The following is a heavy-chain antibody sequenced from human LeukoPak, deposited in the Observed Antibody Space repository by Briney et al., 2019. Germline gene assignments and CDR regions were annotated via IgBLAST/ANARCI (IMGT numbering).Heavy chain of an antibody. Sequence: SETLSLTCTVSGGSISSYYRSWIRQPAGKGLEWIGRIYTSGSTNYNPSLKSRATMSVDTSKNQFSLKLSSVTAADTAVYYCARGGGYYDSSGYSFDYWGQGTLVTVSS. CDR3: ARGGGYYDSSGYSFDY. V-gene: IGHV4-4*07. D-gene: IGHD3-22*01. CDR1: GGSISSYY. J-gene: IGHJ4*02. CDR2: IYTSGST.